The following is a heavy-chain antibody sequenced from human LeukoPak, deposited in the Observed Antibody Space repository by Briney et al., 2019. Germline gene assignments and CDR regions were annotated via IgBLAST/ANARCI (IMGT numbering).Heavy chain of an antibody. CDR3: ARGGHYYDSRRDYYFYYYMDV. CDR2: INPSGGST. J-gene: IGHJ6*03. Sequence: ASVKVSCKASGYTFTSYYMHWVRQAPGQGLEWMGIINPSGGSTSYAQKFQGRVTMTRDTSTSTVYMELNSLRAEDTAVYYCARGGHYYDSRRDYYFYYYMDVWGKGTTVTVSS. CDR1: GYTFTSYY. D-gene: IGHD3-22*01. V-gene: IGHV1-46*01.